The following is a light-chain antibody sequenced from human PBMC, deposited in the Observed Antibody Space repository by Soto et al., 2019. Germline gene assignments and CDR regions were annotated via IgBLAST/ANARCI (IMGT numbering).Light chain of an antibody. CDR1: SSNIGSNS. Sequence: QSVLTQPPSASGTPGQRVTISCSGSSSNIGSNSVNWYQQLPGTAPKILMYSSNQRPSGVTDRFSGSKSGTSASLAISGLQSEDEADYYCAAWDVSLNGVVFGGGTKLTVL. V-gene: IGLV1-44*01. CDR3: AAWDVSLNGVV. CDR2: SSN. J-gene: IGLJ2*01.